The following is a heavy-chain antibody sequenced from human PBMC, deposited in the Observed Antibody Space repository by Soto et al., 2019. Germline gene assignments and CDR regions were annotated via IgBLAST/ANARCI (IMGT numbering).Heavy chain of an antibody. V-gene: IGHV3-9*01. D-gene: IGHD6-19*01. Sequence: SLRLSCAASGFTFDDYAMHWVRQAPGKGLEWVSGISWNSGSIGYADSVKGRFTISRDNAKNSLYLQMNSLRAEDTALYYCAKDTPTSIAVAGTGFDIWGQGTMVTVSS. CDR1: GFTFDDYA. CDR3: AKDTPTSIAVAGTGFDI. CDR2: ISWNSGSI. J-gene: IGHJ3*02.